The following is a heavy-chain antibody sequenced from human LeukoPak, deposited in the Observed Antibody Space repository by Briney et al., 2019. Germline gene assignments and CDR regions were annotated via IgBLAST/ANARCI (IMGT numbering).Heavy chain of an antibody. J-gene: IGHJ5*02. V-gene: IGHV4-59*11. CDR2: IYYSGST. CDR1: GGSISSHY. CDR3: ARSPDGWFDL. Sequence: PSETLSLTCTVSGGSISSHYWSWIRQPPGKGLEWIGYIYYSGSTNYNPSLKSRVTISVDTSKNQFSLKLSSVTAADTAVYYCARSPDGWFDLWGQETLVTVSS.